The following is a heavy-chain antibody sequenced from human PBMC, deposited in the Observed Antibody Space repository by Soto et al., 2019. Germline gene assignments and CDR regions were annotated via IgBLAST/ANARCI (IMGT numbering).Heavy chain of an antibody. CDR3: STGGY. Sequence: PGGSLRLSCVASGFTFSSTAMSWVRQAPGKGLDWVSAISNSGTATYYADSVKGRFTISRDNSENTVFLQMNSLSADDTALYYCSTGGYWGQGTQVTVSS. J-gene: IGHJ4*02. V-gene: IGHV3-23*01. CDR2: ISNSGTAT. CDR1: GFTFSSTA.